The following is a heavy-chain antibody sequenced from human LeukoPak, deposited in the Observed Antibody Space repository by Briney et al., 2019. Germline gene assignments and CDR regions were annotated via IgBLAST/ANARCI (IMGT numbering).Heavy chain of an antibody. V-gene: IGHV4-39*01. D-gene: IGHD3-16*02. J-gene: IGHJ4*02. Sequence: SETLSLTCTVSGGSISSSSYYWGWIRQPAGKGLEWIGNIYFSGSTYYNPSLKSRVTISVDTSKNQFSLKLSSVTAADTAVYYCARLPEDDYVWGSYRYPQYYFDYWGQGTLVTVSS. CDR3: ARLPEDDYVWGSYRYPQYYFDY. CDR2: IYFSGST. CDR1: GGSISSSSYY.